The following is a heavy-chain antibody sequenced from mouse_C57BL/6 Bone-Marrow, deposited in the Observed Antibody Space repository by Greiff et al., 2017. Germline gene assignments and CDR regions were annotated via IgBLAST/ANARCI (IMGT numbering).Heavy chain of an antibody. D-gene: IGHD1-1*01. CDR3: ASPDYYGSSFFDY. Sequence: VQLQQSDAELVKPGASVKISCKVSGYTFTDHTIHWMKQRPEQGLEWIGYIYPRDGSTKYNEKFKGKATLTADKSSSTAYMQLNSLTSEDSAVYFCASPDYYGSSFFDYWGQGTTLTVSS. V-gene: IGHV1-78*01. J-gene: IGHJ2*01. CDR2: IYPRDGST. CDR1: GYTFTDHT.